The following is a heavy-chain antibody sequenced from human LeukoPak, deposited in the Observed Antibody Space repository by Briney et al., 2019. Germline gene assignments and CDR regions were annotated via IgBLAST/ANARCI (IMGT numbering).Heavy chain of an antibody. V-gene: IGHV3-13*01. Sequence: QAGGSLRLSCAASGFTFSDYDMHWVRQATGKGLEWVSAIGTAGDTYYTGSVKGRFTISRENAKNSLYLQTNSLRAGDTAVYYCARVAKERVGGVYYFDYWGQGTLVTVSS. D-gene: IGHD1-1*01. CDR1: GFTFSDYD. CDR3: ARVAKERVGGVYYFDY. CDR2: IGTAGDT. J-gene: IGHJ4*02.